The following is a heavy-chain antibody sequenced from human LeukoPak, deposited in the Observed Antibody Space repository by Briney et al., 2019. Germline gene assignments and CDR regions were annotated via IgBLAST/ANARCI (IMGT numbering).Heavy chain of an antibody. V-gene: IGHV3-64*01. CDR3: ARGNFFDC. D-gene: IGHD3-3*01. J-gene: IGHJ4*02. CDR1: GFTLSSYA. CDR2: ISSNGVST. Sequence: GGSLRLSCAASGFTLSSYAMHWVRQAPGKGLECVSAISSNGVSTYYANSVKGRFTISRDNSKNTVYLQMGSLRAEDMAVYYCARGNFFDCWGQGTLVTVSS.